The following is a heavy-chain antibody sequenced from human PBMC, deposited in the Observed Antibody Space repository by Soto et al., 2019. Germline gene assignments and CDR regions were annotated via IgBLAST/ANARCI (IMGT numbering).Heavy chain of an antibody. D-gene: IGHD5-12*01. J-gene: IGHJ3*02. V-gene: IGHV1-18*04. CDR3: ATDGPSNSGNLYAFDI. CDR2: VTPYKADT. CDR1: GYTLTNYG. Sequence: QAQLVQSGAEVKKSGASVRVSCKASGYTLTNYGVTWVRQAPGQGLEWLGRVTPYKADTNSAQNLQGRVTMATDTSTSTAYLELRSLRSDDTAVYFCATDGPSNSGNLYAFDIWGQGTIVTVSA.